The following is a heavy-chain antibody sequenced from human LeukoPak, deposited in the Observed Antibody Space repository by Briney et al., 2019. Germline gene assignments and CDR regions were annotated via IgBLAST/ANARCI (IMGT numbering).Heavy chain of an antibody. J-gene: IGHJ4*02. V-gene: IGHV1-2*02. CDR1: GYTFTGYY. D-gene: IGHD3-22*01. Sequence: GASVKVSCKASGYTFTGYYMHWVRQAPGRGLEWMGWINPNSGGTNYAQKFQGRVTMTRDTSISTAYMELSRLRSDDTAVYYCAVYDSSGYPLIDYWGQGTLVTVSS. CDR2: INPNSGGT. CDR3: AVYDSSGYPLIDY.